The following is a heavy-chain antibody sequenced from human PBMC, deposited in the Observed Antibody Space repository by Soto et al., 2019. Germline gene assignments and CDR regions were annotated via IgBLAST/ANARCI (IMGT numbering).Heavy chain of an antibody. CDR2: IYYSGST. J-gene: IGHJ6*02. V-gene: IGHV4-59*01. CDR1: GGSISSYY. CDR3: ARDSSYGIYGMDV. Sequence: PSETLSLTCTVSGGSISSYYWSWIRQPPGKGLEWIGYIYYSGSTNYNPSLKSRVTISVDTSKNQFSLKLSSVTAADTAVYYCARDSSYGIYGMDVWVQGTTVTGSS. D-gene: IGHD4-17*01.